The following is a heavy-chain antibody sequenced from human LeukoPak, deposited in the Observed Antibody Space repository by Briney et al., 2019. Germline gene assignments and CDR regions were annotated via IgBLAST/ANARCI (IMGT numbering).Heavy chain of an antibody. V-gene: IGHV3-21*01. CDR3: TKDPTGAYYDFWSGLGPHYYYYGMDV. CDR1: GFTFSSYS. J-gene: IGHJ6*02. CDR2: ISSSSSYI. Sequence: PGGSLRLSCAASGFTFSSYSMNWVRQAPGKGLEWVSSISSSSSYIYYADSVKGRFTISRDNAKNSLYLQMNSLRAEDTAVYYCTKDPTGAYYDFWSGLGPHYYYYGMDVWGQGTTVTVSS. D-gene: IGHD3-3*01.